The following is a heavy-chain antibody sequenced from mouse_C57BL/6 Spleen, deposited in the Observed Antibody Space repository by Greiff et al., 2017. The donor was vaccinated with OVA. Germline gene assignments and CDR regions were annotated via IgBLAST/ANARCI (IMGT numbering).Heavy chain of an antibody. CDR2: INPSNGGT. Sequence: QVQLQQPGTELVKPGASVKLSCKASGYTFTSYWMHWVKQRPGQGLEWIGNINPSNGGTYYNEKFKSKATLTVDKSSSTAYMQLSSLTSEDSAVYYCARPLYYYGSSLYAMDYWGQGTSVTVSS. D-gene: IGHD1-1*01. V-gene: IGHV1-53*01. CDR1: GYTFTSYW. J-gene: IGHJ4*01. CDR3: ARPLYYYGSSLYAMDY.